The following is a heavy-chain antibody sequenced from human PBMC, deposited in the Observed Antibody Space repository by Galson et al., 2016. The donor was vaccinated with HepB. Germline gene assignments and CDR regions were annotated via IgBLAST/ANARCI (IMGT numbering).Heavy chain of an antibody. CDR2: IIPFFGRA. CDR1: GGTFSSYA. V-gene: IGHV1-69*06. J-gene: IGHJ2*01. CDR3: ARSDPSRWHFDL. Sequence: SVKVSCKASGGTFSSYAVSWVRQAPGQRLEWMGGIIPFFGRANSAQMFQGRVTITADKSTSTAYMELSSLRSEDTAVYYCARSDPSRWHFDLWGRGTLVTVSS.